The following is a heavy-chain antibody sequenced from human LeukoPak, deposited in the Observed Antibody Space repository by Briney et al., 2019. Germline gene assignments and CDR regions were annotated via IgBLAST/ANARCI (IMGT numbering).Heavy chain of an antibody. D-gene: IGHD3-22*01. J-gene: IGHJ3*02. V-gene: IGHV3-72*01. CDR3: ARVGDYYDTRGFSSDAFDI. CDR1: RFTFSDHY. Sequence: PGGSLRLSCAASRFTFSDHYMDWVRQAPGKGLEWVARIRTRAKDYTTLYAPSVRDRFSISRDDSTNSAYLQMNSLKTEDTAVYFCARVGDYYDTRGFSSDAFDIWGLGTMVTVAS. CDR2: IRTRAKDYTT.